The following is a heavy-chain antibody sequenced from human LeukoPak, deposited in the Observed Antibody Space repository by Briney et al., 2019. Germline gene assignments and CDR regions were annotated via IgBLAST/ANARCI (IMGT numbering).Heavy chain of an antibody. CDR2: IIPIFGTA. V-gene: IGHV1-69*13. CDR3: ARKHRQWLVLDAFDI. J-gene: IGHJ3*02. Sequence: SVKVSCKASGGTFSSYAISWVRQAPGQGLEWMGGIIPIFGTANYAQKFQGRVTITADESTSTAYMELSSLRSEDTAVYYCARKHRQWLVLDAFDIWGQGTMVTVSS. CDR1: GGTFSSYA. D-gene: IGHD6-19*01.